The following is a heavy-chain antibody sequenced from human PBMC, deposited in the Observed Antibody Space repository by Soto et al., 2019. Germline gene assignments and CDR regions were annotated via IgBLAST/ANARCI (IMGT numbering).Heavy chain of an antibody. V-gene: IGHV2-5*02. CDR3: ARILLSSDYYGMDV. J-gene: IGHJ6*02. CDR1: GFSLSTSGVG. D-gene: IGHD5-18*01. Sequence: SGPTLVNPTQTLRLTCTFSGFSLSTSGVGVGWIRQPPGKALEWLGIIYWDDDKRYRPSLKSRLTITKDTSKNQLVLTMTNMDPVDTATYYCARILLSSDYYGMDVWGQGTTVTVSS. CDR2: IYWDDDK.